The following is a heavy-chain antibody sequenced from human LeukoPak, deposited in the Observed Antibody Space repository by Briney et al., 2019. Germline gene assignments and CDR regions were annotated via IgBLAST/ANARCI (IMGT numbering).Heavy chain of an antibody. D-gene: IGHD3-3*01. CDR3: ARVLRPFTIFGVVFKSIDYFDY. CDR1: GGPFSDYY. J-gene: IGHJ4*02. Sequence: SETLSLTCAVYGGPFSDYYWSWIRQPPGKGLEWIGEINHSGSTNYNPSLKSRVTISVDTSKNQFSLKLSSVTAADTAVYYCARVLRPFTIFGVVFKSIDYFDYWGQGTLVTVSS. CDR2: INHSGST. V-gene: IGHV4-34*01.